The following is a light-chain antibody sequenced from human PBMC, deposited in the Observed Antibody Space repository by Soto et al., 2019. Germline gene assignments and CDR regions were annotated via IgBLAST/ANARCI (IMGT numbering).Light chain of an antibody. CDR1: QSISTE. CDR2: SAS. V-gene: IGKV3-15*01. Sequence: EIVMTQSPATLSVSPGERATLFCRASQSISTELAWYQQKPGQPPRLLIYSASTRSTGVPARFTGSGSGSEFTLTISGLQSEDFAVYYCQQGHNLPLTFGQGTMLEI. J-gene: IGKJ2*01. CDR3: QQGHNLPLT.